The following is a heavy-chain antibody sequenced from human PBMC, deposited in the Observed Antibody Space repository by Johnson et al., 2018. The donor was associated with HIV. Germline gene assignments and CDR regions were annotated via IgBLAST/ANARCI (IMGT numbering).Heavy chain of an antibody. CDR3: ARGGYSSGWIYAFDI. J-gene: IGHJ3*02. Sequence: VLLVESGGGVVQPGRSLRLSCAASGFTFSSYAMHWVRQAPGKGLEWVSVIYSGGSTYHADSGKGRFPISRDNSKNTLYLQMNSMRAEDTAVYYCARGGYSSGWIYAFDIWGQGTMVTVSS. CDR2: IYSGGST. CDR1: GFTFSSYA. D-gene: IGHD6-19*01. V-gene: IGHV3-66*01.